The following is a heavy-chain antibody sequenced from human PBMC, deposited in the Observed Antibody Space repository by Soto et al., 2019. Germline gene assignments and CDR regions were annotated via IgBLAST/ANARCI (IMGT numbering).Heavy chain of an antibody. Sequence: GVSLRRSFLPSGFTFRRKTMNWVRHAPGKGLEWVAPITCSGSYVYYADSVKGRFSASRDNAKNSLSLQMDSLRPDDTAIYFCVTEEGLEAMDV. CDR2: ITCSGSYV. V-gene: IGHV3-21*01. CDR3: VTEEGLEAMDV. CDR1: GFTFRRKT. J-gene: IGHJ6*01.